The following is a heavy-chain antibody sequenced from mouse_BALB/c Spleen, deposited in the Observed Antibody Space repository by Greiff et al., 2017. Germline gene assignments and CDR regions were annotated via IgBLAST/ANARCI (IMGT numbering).Heavy chain of an antibody. Sequence: QVQLKESGPGLVAPSQTLSITCTASGFSLTSYGVHWVRQPPGKGLEWLGVIWAGGSTNYNSALMSRLSISKDNSKSKIFLKMNSLQTDDTATYYCSRDRVVAPDYFDYWGQGTTLTVSS. CDR2: IWAGGST. CDR3: SRDRVVAPDYFDY. D-gene: IGHD1-1*01. J-gene: IGHJ2*01. CDR1: GFSLTSYG. V-gene: IGHV2-9*02.